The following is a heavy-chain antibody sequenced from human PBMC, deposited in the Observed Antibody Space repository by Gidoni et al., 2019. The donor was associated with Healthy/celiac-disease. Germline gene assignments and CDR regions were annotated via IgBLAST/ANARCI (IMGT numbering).Heavy chain of an antibody. D-gene: IGHD1-26*01. J-gene: IGHJ4*02. CDR1: GYTFTGYY. Sequence: QVQLVQSGAEVKKPGASVKVSCKASGYTFTGYYMHWVRQAPGQGLEWMGWINPNSGGTNYAQKFQGRVTMTRDTSISTAYMELSRLRSDDTAVYYCARDHCRTHDSTRSWWWELPDHFDYWGQGTLVTVSS. V-gene: IGHV1-2*02. CDR3: ARDHCRTHDSTRSWWWELPDHFDY. CDR2: INPNSGGT.